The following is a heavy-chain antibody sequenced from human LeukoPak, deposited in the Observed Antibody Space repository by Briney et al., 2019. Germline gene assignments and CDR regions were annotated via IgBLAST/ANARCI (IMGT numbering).Heavy chain of an antibody. J-gene: IGHJ5*02. CDR1: GFTVSSNY. D-gene: IGHD3-22*01. V-gene: IGHV3-53*01. CDR2: ISSGVST. Sequence: PGGCLRLSCAASGFTVSSNYMSWVRQAPGKGLEWVSVISSGVSTSYAASVKGRFTISRDNCKNKLYLQMYSLRAEDTAVYYCARATYYYDSSGYTNWFDPWGQGTLVT. CDR3: ARATYYYDSSGYTNWFDP.